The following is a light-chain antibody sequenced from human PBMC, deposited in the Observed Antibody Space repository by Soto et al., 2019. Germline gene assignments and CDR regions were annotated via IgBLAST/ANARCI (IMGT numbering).Light chain of an antibody. V-gene: IGLV4-69*01. Sequence: QPVLTQSPSASASLGASVKLTCTLSSGYSTYAIAWHQQQSEKGPRFLMKINYDSTHSQGDGFFDRFSGSSSGAERHLTISSLQYEDEADYYCQSLGTGIQVFGGGTKLTVL. CDR2: INYDSTH. CDR3: QSLGTGIQV. J-gene: IGLJ3*02. CDR1: SGYSTYA.